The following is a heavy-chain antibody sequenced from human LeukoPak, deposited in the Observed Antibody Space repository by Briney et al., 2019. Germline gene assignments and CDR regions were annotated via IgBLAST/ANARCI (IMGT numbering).Heavy chain of an antibody. J-gene: IGHJ3*02. V-gene: IGHV4-59*01. CDR3: ARVRIVVVPAALDAFDI. D-gene: IGHD2-2*01. CDR2: IYYSGST. Sequence: SETLSLTCTVSGGSISSYYWSWIRQPPGKGLEWIGYIYYSGSTNYNPSLKSRVTISVDTSKNQFSLKPSSVTAADTAVYYCARVRIVVVPAALDAFDIWGQGTMVTVSS. CDR1: GGSISSYY.